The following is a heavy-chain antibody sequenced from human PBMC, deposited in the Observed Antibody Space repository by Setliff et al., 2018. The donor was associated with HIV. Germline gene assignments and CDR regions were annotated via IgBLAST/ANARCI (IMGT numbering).Heavy chain of an antibody. D-gene: IGHD3-9*01. Sequence: SETLSLTCTVSGGSIASSTHYWAWIRQPPGKGLEWIGSVYYNGATDHNPSLKSRVTISVDTSNQQFSLKLSSVTAADTAVYYCARHEGYNDFLTGYFRYKWYDPWGQGTLVTV. J-gene: IGHJ5*02. CDR1: GGSIASSTHY. V-gene: IGHV4-39*01. CDR3: ARHEGYNDFLTGYFRYKWYDP. CDR2: VYYNGAT.